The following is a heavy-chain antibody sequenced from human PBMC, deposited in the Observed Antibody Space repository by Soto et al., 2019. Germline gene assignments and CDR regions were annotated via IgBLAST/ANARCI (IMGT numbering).Heavy chain of an antibody. Sequence: GSLRLSCAASGFTFSSYAMSWVRQAPGKGLEWVSAISGSGGSTYYADSVKGRFTISRDNSKNTLYLQMSGLRADDTAVYYCAKRLSYYFDSWGHGTLVTVSS. D-gene: IGHD3-16*02. CDR1: GFTFSSYA. CDR2: ISGSGGST. CDR3: AKRLSYYFDS. V-gene: IGHV3-23*01. J-gene: IGHJ4*01.